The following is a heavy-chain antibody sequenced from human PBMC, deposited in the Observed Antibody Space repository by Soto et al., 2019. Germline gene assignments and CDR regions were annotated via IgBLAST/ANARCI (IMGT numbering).Heavy chain of an antibody. CDR3: ARQNVEYYDFWSGYTNYYYYGMGV. Sequence: ASVKVSCKASGYTFTSYGISWVRQAPGQGLEWMGWISAYNGNTNYAQKLQGRVTMTTDTSTSTAYMELRSLRSDDTAVYYCARQNVEYYDFWSGYTNYYYYGMGVWGQGTTVTVSS. J-gene: IGHJ6*02. CDR2: ISAYNGNT. V-gene: IGHV1-18*01. D-gene: IGHD3-3*01. CDR1: GYTFTSYG.